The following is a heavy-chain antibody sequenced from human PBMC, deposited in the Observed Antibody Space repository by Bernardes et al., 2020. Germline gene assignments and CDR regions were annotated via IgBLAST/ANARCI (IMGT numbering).Heavy chain of an antibody. CDR2: IYYSGST. V-gene: IGHV4-59*01. CDR1: GGSISSYY. D-gene: IGHD4-4*01. CDR3: ARAPGNLQSFDY. Sequence: SETLSLTCTVSGGSISSYYWSWIRQPPGKGLEWIGYIYYSGSTNYNPSLKSRVTISVDTSKNQFSLKLSSVTAADTAVYYCARAPGNLQSFDYWGQGTLVTVSS. J-gene: IGHJ4*02.